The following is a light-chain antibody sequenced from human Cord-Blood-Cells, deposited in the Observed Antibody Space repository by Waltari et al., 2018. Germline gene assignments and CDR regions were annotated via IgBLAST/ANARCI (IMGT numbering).Light chain of an antibody. Sequence: DIVMTQSPLSLPVTPGEPASTSCRSSPSLLHSNGYNYLDWYLQKPGQSPQLLIYLGSNRASGVPDRFSGSGSGTDFTLKISRVEAEDVGVYYCMQALQTPPYTFGQGTKLEIK. CDR1: PSLLHSNGYNY. V-gene: IGKV2-28*01. CDR2: LGS. J-gene: IGKJ2*01. CDR3: MQALQTPPYT.